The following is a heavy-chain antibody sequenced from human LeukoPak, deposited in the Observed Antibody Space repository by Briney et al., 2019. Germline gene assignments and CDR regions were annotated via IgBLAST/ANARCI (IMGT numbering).Heavy chain of an antibody. V-gene: IGHV3-21*01. D-gene: IGHD6-13*01. J-gene: IGHJ5*02. Sequence: GGSLRLSCAASGFTFSSYSMNWVRQAPGKGLEWVSSISSSSSYIYYADSVKGRFTISRDNAKNSLYLQMNSLRAEDTAVYYCARYKSQYSSSWHPNNWFDPWGQGTLVTVSS. CDR2: ISSSSSYI. CDR1: GFTFSSYS. CDR3: ARYKSQYSSSWHPNNWFDP.